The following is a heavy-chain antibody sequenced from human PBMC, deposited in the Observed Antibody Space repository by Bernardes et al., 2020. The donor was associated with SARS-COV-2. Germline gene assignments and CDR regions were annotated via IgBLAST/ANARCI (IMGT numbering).Heavy chain of an antibody. CDR2: ISGSGDIV. V-gene: IGHV3-23*01. Sequence: GESLKISCEGSGFTFAKWPLAWVRQAPGKGPEWVSGISGSGDIVDYAESVRGRFFISRDNSRNVLFLQMTDLRVEDTAVYYCVKEPWTWLVKKYWFFDVWGRGTSVSVSS. CDR3: VKEPWTWLVKKYWFFDV. CDR1: GFTFAKWP. J-gene: IGHJ2*01. D-gene: IGHD6-19*01.